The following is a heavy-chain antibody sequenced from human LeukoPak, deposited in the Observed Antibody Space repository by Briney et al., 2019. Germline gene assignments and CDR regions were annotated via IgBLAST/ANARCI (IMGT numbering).Heavy chain of an antibody. D-gene: IGHD3-22*01. V-gene: IGHV3-48*04. CDR2: ISSSSTTI. Sequence: GGSLRLSCAASGFTFSSYGMKWVRQAPGRGLEWVSYISSSSTTIYYADSVKGRFTISRDNAKNSLYLQMNSLRAEDTAVYYCASVSGSPYWGQGTLVTVSS. J-gene: IGHJ4*02. CDR1: GFTFSSYG. CDR3: ASVSGSPY.